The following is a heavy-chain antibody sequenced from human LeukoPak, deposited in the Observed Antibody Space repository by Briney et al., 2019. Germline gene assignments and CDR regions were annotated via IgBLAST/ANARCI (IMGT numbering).Heavy chain of an antibody. CDR3: ARNAYGAQTPSDA. J-gene: IGHJ6*02. V-gene: IGHV3-11*03. Sequence: NPGGSLRLSCAASGFTFSDYYMSWIRQAPGKGLEWLSYINPTSGYTPYADSVRGRFTISRDNAKNSLYLQMNSLRAEDTAVYYCARNAYGAQTPSDAWGQGTTVTVSS. CDR2: INPTSGYT. D-gene: IGHD4-17*01. CDR1: GFTFSDYY.